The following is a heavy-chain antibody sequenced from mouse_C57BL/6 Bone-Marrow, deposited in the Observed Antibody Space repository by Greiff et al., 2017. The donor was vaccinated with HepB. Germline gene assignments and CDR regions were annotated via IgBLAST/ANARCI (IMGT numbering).Heavy chain of an antibody. CDR1: GYTFTDYN. CDR3: ARSYFYYYGSSYPYYAMDY. D-gene: IGHD1-1*01. J-gene: IGHJ4*01. CDR2: INPNNGGT. V-gene: IGHV1-18*01. Sequence: EVQLQQSGPELVKPGASVKIPCKASGYTFTDYNMDWVKQSHGKSLEWIGDINPNNGGTIYNQKFKGKATLTVDKSSSTAYMELRSLTSEDTAVYYCARSYFYYYGSSYPYYAMDYWGQGTSVTVSS.